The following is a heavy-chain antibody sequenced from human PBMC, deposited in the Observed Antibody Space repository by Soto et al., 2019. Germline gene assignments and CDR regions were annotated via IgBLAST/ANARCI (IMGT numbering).Heavy chain of an antibody. CDR2: VRGNGDPP. D-gene: IGHD5-12*01. V-gene: IGHV3-64D*06. CDR3: VKSRGGNNFDFFD. Sequence: WGSLRLSCTASGFSFSNYAMSWVRQAPGKGLEYISGVRGNGDPPFYTDSVKGRFTISRDTSKNTLYLQMTTLSADDTAVYYCVKSRGGNNFDFFDWGQGTLVTVSS. J-gene: IGHJ4*02. CDR1: GFSFSNYA.